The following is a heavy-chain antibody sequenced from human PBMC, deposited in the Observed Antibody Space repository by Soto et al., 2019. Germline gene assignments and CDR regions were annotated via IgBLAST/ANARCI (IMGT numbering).Heavy chain of an antibody. CDR1: GYTFTGYD. D-gene: IGHD6-6*01. J-gene: IGHJ5*02. CDR3: ASPVYSSSSWGCSDP. Sequence: ASLKVSCKASGYTFTGYDVNWVRQAPGQGLEWMGWINPNSGAANYAQKFQGRVTMTTDTSISTAYMELSSLRSEDTAVYYCASPVYSSSSWGCSDPWGQGTLVTVSS. CDR2: INPNSGAA. V-gene: IGHV1-2*02.